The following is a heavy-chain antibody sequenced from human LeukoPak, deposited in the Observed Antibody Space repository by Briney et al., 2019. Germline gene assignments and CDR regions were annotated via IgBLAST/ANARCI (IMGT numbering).Heavy chain of an antibody. CDR2: IYTSGST. CDR3: ARRRRLGEVPYYYYMDV. Sequence: SETLSLTCTVSGGSISSYYWSWIRQPAGKGLEWIGRIYTSGSTNYNPSLKSRVTMSVDTSKNQFSLKLSSVTAADTAVYYCARRRRLGEVPYYYYMDVWGKGTTVIVSS. V-gene: IGHV4-4*07. CDR1: GGSISSYY. J-gene: IGHJ6*03. D-gene: IGHD3-16*01.